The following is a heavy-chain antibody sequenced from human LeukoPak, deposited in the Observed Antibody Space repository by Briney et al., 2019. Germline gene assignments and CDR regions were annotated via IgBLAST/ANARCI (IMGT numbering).Heavy chain of an antibody. Sequence: GGSLRLSCAASGFTFDDYGMSWVRQAPGKGLEWVANIKQDGSEKYYVDSVKGRFTISRDNAKNSLYLQMNSLRAEDTAVYYCARDRPDYYGSGSYPVRTLDYWGQGTLVTVSS. CDR1: GFTFDDYG. V-gene: IGHV3-7*01. D-gene: IGHD3-10*01. CDR3: ARDRPDYYGSGSYPVRTLDY. CDR2: IKQDGSEK. J-gene: IGHJ4*02.